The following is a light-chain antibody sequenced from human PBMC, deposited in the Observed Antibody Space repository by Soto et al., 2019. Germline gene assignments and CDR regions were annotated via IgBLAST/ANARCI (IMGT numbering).Light chain of an antibody. CDR2: EVT. J-gene: IGLJ1*01. CDR3: CSFAAGDTVV. V-gene: IGLV2-23*02. Sequence: QSALTQPASVSGSPGQSITISCTGTSSDIGSKNFVSWYQQHPGKTPKLTIYEVTKRPSGVSDRFSGSRSGNTASLTISGLQTEDEADYYCCSFAAGDTVVFGTGTKVTVL. CDR1: SSDIGSKNF.